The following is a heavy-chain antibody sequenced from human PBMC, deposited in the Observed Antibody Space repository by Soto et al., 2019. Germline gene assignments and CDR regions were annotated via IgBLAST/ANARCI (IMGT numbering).Heavy chain of an antibody. CDR3: AKDLEILYSSSWHDAFDI. Sequence: GGSLSFSCAASGFTFSSYGMHWVRQAPGKGLEWVAVISYDGSNKYYADSVKGRFTISRDNSKNTLYLQMNSLRAEDTAVYYCAKDLEILYSSSWHDAFDIWGQGTMVTVSS. V-gene: IGHV3-30*18. D-gene: IGHD6-13*01. J-gene: IGHJ3*02. CDR1: GFTFSSYG. CDR2: ISYDGSNK.